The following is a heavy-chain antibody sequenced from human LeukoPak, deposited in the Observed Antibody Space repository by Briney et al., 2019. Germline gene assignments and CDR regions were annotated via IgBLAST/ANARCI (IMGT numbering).Heavy chain of an antibody. CDR1: EDTFTYYH. Sequence: GASVKVSCKASEDTFTYYHIHGVRQAPGQGVEWMGAVYATGGTTINTQNFQGRVTMTRDTSTGTVYMELSSLRFEDTAMYYCATVAPRSYKFGYWGQGILVTVSS. D-gene: IGHD1-1*01. V-gene: IGHV1-46*01. J-gene: IGHJ4*02. CDR3: ATVAPRSYKFGY. CDR2: VYATGGTT.